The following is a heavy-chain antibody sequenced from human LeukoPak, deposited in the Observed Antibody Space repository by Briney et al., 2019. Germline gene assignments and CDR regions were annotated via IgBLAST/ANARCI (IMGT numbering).Heavy chain of an antibody. D-gene: IGHD2-15*01. CDR3: ARDGFGYCSGGSCYGLDN. J-gene: IGHJ4*02. CDR2: IYYNGST. CDR1: GGSISSYY. Sequence: SETLSLTCTVSGGSISSYYWSWIRQPPGKGLEWIGYIYYNGSTNYNPSLKSRVTISVDTSKNQFSLKLSSVTAADTAVYYCARDGFGYCSGGSCYGLDNWGQGTLVTVSS. V-gene: IGHV4-59*01.